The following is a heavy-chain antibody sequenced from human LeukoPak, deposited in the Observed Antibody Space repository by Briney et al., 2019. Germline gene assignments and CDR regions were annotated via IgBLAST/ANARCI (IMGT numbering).Heavy chain of an antibody. CDR1: GGSFSGYY. CDR3: ARGVNEDIVATTEFDY. CDR2: INHSGST. Sequence: SETLSLTCAVYGGSFSGYYWSWIRQPPGKGLEWIGEINHSGSTNYNPSLKSRVTISVDTSKNQFSLKLSSVTAADTAVYYCARGVNEDIVATTEFDYWGQETLVTVSS. D-gene: IGHD5-12*01. J-gene: IGHJ4*02. V-gene: IGHV4-34*01.